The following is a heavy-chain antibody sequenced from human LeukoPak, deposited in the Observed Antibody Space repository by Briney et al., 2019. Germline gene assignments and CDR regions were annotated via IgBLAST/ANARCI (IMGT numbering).Heavy chain of an antibody. CDR1: GYTFTSYY. J-gene: IGHJ3*02. CDR2: INPSGGST. V-gene: IGHV1-46*01. D-gene: IGHD6-13*01. Sequence: ASVKVSCKASGYTFTSYYMHWVRQAPGQGLEWMGIINPSGGSTSYAQRFQGRVTMTRDTSTSTVYMELSSLRSEDTAMYYCARGSIAAAYTGDAFDIWGQGTMVTVSS. CDR3: ARGSIAAAYTGDAFDI.